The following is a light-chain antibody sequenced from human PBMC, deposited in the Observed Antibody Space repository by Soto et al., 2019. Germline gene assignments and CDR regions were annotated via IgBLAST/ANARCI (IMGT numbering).Light chain of an antibody. V-gene: IGLV2-14*01. Sequence: QSALTRPASVSGSPGQSITISCTGTSSDIGSNNYVSWFQQRPGKAPTLIIYEVSNRPSGVSNHFSGSKSGNTASLTISGLLPEEEAEYYCSSYTTTTRLFGGGTKLTVL. CDR3: SSYTTTTRL. CDR1: SSDIGSNNY. CDR2: EVS. J-gene: IGLJ3*02.